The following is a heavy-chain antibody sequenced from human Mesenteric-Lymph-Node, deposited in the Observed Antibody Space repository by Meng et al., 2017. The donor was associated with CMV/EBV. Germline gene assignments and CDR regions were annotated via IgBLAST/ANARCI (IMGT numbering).Heavy chain of an antibody. CDR1: GYSISSDYY. CDR2: IYHSGST. V-gene: IGHV4-38-2*02. D-gene: IGHD2-21*01. Sequence: PETLSLTCTVSGYSISSDYYWGWIRQPPGKGLGWIGSIYHSGSTYYNPSLKSRVTISVDTPKNQFSLKLSSVTAADTAVYYCARGGVLWCPVNWGQGTLVTVSS. CDR3: ARGGVLWCPVN. J-gene: IGHJ1*01.